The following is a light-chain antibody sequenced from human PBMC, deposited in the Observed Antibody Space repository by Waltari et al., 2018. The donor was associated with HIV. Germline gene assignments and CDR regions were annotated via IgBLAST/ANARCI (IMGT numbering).Light chain of an antibody. CDR1: SSKLGINY. Sequence: QSLLTQPPSVSAGPRQRVTSSCSGSSSKLGINYLLWYQHLPGAAPNLLIYDNNNRPSGIPDLFSGPKSGTSATLVITGLQTGDEADYYCGTWDSSLSAVFGGGTKLTVL. J-gene: IGLJ3*02. V-gene: IGLV1-51*01. CDR2: DNN. CDR3: GTWDSSLSAV.